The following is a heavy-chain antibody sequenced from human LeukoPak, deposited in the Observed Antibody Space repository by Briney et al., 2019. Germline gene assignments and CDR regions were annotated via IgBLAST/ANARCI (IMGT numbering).Heavy chain of an antibody. Sequence: GSLRLSCAASGFTFSSYSMNWVRQAPGKGLEWVSYISSSSSTIYYADSVKGRFTISRDNAKNSLYLQMNSLRDEDTAVYYCVRDYYSSSWYVFDYWGQGTLVTVSS. J-gene: IGHJ4*02. D-gene: IGHD6-13*01. V-gene: IGHV3-48*02. CDR3: VRDYYSSSWYVFDY. CDR2: ISSSSSTI. CDR1: GFTFSSYS.